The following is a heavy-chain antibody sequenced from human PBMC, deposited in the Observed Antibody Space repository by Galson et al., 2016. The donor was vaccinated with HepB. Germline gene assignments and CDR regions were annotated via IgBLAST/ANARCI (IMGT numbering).Heavy chain of an antibody. CDR1: GFTFSTYN. CDR2: ISGSGSYL. D-gene: IGHD1-1*01. J-gene: IGHJ6*02. Sequence: SLRLSCAASGFTFSTYNMNWVRQTPGKGLEWVSSISGSGSYLYYADSVKGRFTISRDNANNSLYLHLSSLRAEDTAVYYCSRDPRNVERPDLTYYYGMDVWGQGTTVTDSS. V-gene: IGHV3-21*01. CDR3: SRDPRNVERPDLTYYYGMDV.